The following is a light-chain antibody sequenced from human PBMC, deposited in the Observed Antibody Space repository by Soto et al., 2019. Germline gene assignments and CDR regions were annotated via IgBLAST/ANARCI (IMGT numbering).Light chain of an antibody. CDR2: GTS. Sequence: AIQMTQSPSSLSASVGDRVIITCRASQAIRTELGWHQQRPGKAPKLLIYGTSNLQSGVPSRFSGSGSGTDFTLTINGLQPEDFATYYCLQDYSYPRTFGQGTKVDVK. CDR1: QAIRTE. J-gene: IGKJ1*01. CDR3: LQDYSYPRT. V-gene: IGKV1-6*01.